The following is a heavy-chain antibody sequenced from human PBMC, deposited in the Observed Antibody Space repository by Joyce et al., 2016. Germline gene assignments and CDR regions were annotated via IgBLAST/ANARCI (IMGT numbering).Heavy chain of an antibody. V-gene: IGHV3-74*03. Sequence: EVQLVESGGGLVQPGGSLRLSFAASGFTFSSYWMYWVGKAPGKGLVWVSRIKRDGSSTTYADSVKGRFTISRDNAKNTLYLQMNSLRAEDTAVYYCARLRRWSGPSDCWGQGTLVTVSS. CDR1: GFTFSSYW. D-gene: IGHD4-23*01. CDR3: ARLRRWSGPSDC. J-gene: IGHJ4*02. CDR2: IKRDGSST.